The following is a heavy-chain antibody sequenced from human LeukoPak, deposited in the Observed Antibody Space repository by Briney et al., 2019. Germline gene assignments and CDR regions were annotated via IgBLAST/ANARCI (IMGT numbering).Heavy chain of an antibody. CDR1: GGTFSSYA. V-gene: IGHV1-69*13. CDR3: ARSSRSYYYYYMDV. Sequence: GASVKVSCKASGGTFSSYAISWVRHAPGQGLEWMGGIIPIIGTSNYAQKFQGRVTITADESTSTAYMELSSLRSEDTAVYYCARSSRSYYYYYMDVWGKGTTVTISS. J-gene: IGHJ6*03. CDR2: IIPIIGTS.